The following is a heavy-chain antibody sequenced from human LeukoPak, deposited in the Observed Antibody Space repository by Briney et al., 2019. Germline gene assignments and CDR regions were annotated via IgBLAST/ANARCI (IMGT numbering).Heavy chain of an antibody. J-gene: IGHJ4*02. CDR3: AKGKDIVVVPAAYFDY. D-gene: IGHD2-2*01. Sequence: PGGSLRLSCAASGFTFSSYAMSWVRQAPGKGLEWVSAISGSGGSTYYADSVKGRLTISRDNSKNTLYLQMNSLRAEDTAVYYCAKGKDIVVVPAAYFDYWGQGTLVTVSS. V-gene: IGHV3-23*01. CDR1: GFTFSSYA. CDR2: ISGSGGST.